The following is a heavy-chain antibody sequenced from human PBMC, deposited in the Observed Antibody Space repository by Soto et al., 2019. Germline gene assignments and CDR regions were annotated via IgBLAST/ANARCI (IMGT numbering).Heavy chain of an antibody. D-gene: IGHD3-22*01. CDR3: ATDDSSGYTGDYFDY. CDR2: IIPIFGTA. CDR1: GGTFSSYA. V-gene: IGHV1-69*13. Sequence: SVKVSCKASGGTFSSYAISWVRQAPGQGLEWMGGIIPIFGTANYAQKFQGRVTITADESTSTAHMELSSLRSEDTAVYYCATDDSSGYTGDYFDYWGQGTLVTVSS. J-gene: IGHJ4*02.